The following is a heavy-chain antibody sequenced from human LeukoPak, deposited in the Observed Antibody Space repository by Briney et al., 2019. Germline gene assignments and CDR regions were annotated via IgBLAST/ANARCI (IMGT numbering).Heavy chain of an antibody. Sequence: ASVKVSCRASGYTFIDYYIHWMRQAPGQGLEWMGWINPNSGGTNYAQKFQGRVTMTRDTSISTAYMELSRLRSDDTAVYYCARALRYCSSTSCYTFDYWGQGTLVTVSS. CDR1: GYTFIDYY. J-gene: IGHJ4*02. D-gene: IGHD2-2*02. CDR3: ARALRYCSSTSCYTFDY. V-gene: IGHV1-2*02. CDR2: INPNSGGT.